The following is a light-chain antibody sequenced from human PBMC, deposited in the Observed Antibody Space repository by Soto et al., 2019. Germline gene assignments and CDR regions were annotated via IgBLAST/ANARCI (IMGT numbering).Light chain of an antibody. CDR3: QQYGNSPIT. Sequence: EVVLTQSPGTLSLSRGERATLSCRASERIYSAYLGWYQQKPGQAPRLLIYGTSSRATGIPDRFSGSGSGTDFTLTISRLAPEAFAVYYCQQYGNSPITFGQGTRLEIK. J-gene: IGKJ5*01. CDR1: ERIYSAY. V-gene: IGKV3-20*01. CDR2: GTS.